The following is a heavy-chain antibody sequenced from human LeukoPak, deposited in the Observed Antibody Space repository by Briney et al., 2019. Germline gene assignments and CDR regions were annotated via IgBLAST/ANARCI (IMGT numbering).Heavy chain of an antibody. D-gene: IGHD1-1*01. CDR2: TRYDGSNK. CDR3: ARDKDWYNWNDSYYYGMDV. V-gene: IGHV3-33*01. CDR1: GFTFSSYG. Sequence: PGRSLGLSCAASGFTFSSYGMHWVRQAPGKGLEWMAGTRYDGSNKYYADSVKGRFTISRDNSKNTLYLQMNSLRAEDTAVYYCARDKDWYNWNDSYYYGMDVWGQGTTVTVSS. J-gene: IGHJ6*02.